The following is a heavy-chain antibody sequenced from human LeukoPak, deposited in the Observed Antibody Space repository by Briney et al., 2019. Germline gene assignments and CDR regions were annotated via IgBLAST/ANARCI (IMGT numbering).Heavy chain of an antibody. CDR2: ISPSSSDT. CDR1: GFTFSDSY. D-gene: IGHD2-21*02. Sequence: GGSLRLSCAASGFTFSDSYMSWIRQAPGKGLEWLSYISPSSSDTHYADSVKGRFTISRDNAKNSLYLQMNSLRAEDTAVYYCARDCFGGDCSDDYWGQGTLVTVSS. V-gene: IGHV3-11*06. J-gene: IGHJ4*02. CDR3: ARDCFGGDCSDDY.